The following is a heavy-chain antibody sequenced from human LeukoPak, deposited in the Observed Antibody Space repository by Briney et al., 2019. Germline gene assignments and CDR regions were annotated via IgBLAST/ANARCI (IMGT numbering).Heavy chain of an antibody. D-gene: IGHD3/OR15-3a*01. CDR3: AREGLDDAFDI. CDR2: ISYSGST. V-gene: IGHV4-39*07. Sequence: SETLSLTCTVSGGSITSSSYYWGWIRQPPGKGLEWLGSISYSGSTYYNSSLKSRVTISVDTSQNQFSLKLSSVTAADTAVYYCAREGLDDAFDIWGQGTMVTVSS. J-gene: IGHJ3*02. CDR1: GGSITSSSYY.